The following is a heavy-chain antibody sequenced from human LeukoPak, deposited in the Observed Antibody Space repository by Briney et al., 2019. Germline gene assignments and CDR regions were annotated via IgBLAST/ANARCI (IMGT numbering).Heavy chain of an antibody. V-gene: IGHV3-30*01. Sequence: GSSLRLSCAASGFTFSSYAIHWVRQAPGKGLEWVSIISYDGSNKYYADSVKGRFTISRDNSKNTLYLQINSLSTEDTAVYYCARGGSGSYYYYFYYMDVWGKGTTVTVSS. CDR1: GFTFSSYA. CDR3: ARGGSGSYYYYFYYMDV. D-gene: IGHD3-10*01. J-gene: IGHJ6*03. CDR2: ISYDGSNK.